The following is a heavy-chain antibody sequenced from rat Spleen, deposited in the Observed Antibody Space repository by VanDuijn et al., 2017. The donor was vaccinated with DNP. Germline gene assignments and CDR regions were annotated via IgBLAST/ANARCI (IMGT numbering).Heavy chain of an antibody. CDR3: TAEGYSSYTLDY. Sequence: VQVVESGGGLVRPKESLRISCAASGLTFSNTAMYWVRQAPGKGLEWIGRIRTKPKNYAIFYADSVRGRVTISRDDSKSMVYLEMDNLKNEDTAMYYCTAEGYSSYTLDYWGQGVMVTVSS. D-gene: IGHD1-2*01. CDR2: IRTKPKNYAI. CDR1: GLTFSNTA. J-gene: IGHJ2*01. V-gene: IGHV10-5*01.